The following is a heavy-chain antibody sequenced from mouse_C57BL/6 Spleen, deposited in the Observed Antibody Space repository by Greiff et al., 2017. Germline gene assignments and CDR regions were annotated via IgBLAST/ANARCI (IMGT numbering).Heavy chain of an antibody. Sequence: EVQLQQSGPELVKPGASVKISCKASGYTFTDYYMNWVKQSHGKSLEWIGDINPNNGGTSYNQKFKGKATLTVDKSSSTAYMELRSLTSEDSAVYYCAPYYSNYVDFDYWGQGTTLTVSS. J-gene: IGHJ2*01. CDR1: GYTFTDYY. D-gene: IGHD2-5*01. CDR3: APYYSNYVDFDY. V-gene: IGHV1-26*01. CDR2: INPNNGGT.